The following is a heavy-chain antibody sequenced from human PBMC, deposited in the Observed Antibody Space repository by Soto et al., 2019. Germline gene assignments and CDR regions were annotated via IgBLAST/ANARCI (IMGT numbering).Heavy chain of an antibody. CDR1: GYTFTTYG. D-gene: IGHD3-10*01. CDR3: ARDDYYGLGSPYGMDV. V-gene: IGHV1-18*01. J-gene: IGHJ6*02. CDR2: ISAYNGNT. Sequence: QVQLVQSGAEVKNPGASVKVSCKASGYTFTTYGISWVRQAPGQGLEWMGWISAYNGNTTYAQKLQGRVTMTTDTSTCTAYMELRSLRSDDTAVYYCARDDYYGLGSPYGMDVWGQGTTVTVSS.